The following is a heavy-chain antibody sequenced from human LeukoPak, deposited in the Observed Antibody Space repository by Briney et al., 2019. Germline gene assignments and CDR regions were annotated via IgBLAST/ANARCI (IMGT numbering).Heavy chain of an antibody. CDR3: ARATSTGYFYFGS. D-gene: IGHD3-22*01. Sequence: SETLSLTCTVSGGSISPYYWSWIRQPPGKRLEWIGYIYYSGSTNYNPSLKSRVTMSVDTSKNQFSLKVNSVTAADTAVYYCARATSTGYFYFGSWGQGTLVTVSS. CDR2: IYYSGST. V-gene: IGHV4-59*01. CDR1: GGSISPYY. J-gene: IGHJ4*02.